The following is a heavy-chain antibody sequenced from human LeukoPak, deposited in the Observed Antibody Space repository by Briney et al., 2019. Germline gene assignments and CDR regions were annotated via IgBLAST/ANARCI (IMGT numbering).Heavy chain of an antibody. V-gene: IGHV3-23*01. CDR2: ISDTGATT. CDR3: ARDSFYTGYDRGFGY. J-gene: IGHJ4*02. CDR1: GFSFSTYS. Sequence: GGSLRLSCAASGFSFSTYSMSWVRQAPGKGLEWVSVISDTGATTFYADSVKGRFIISRDNSKNTLYLQMGSLRGEDTAVYYCARDSFYTGYDRGFGYWGQGTLVTVSS. D-gene: IGHD5-12*01.